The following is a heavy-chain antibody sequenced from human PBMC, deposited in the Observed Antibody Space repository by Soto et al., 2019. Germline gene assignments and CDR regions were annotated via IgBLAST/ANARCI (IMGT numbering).Heavy chain of an antibody. CDR3: ARGQEGVVATH. J-gene: IGHJ4*02. Sequence: QVQLQQWGAGLLKPSETLSLNCAVTGGSLSGYYWSWIRQPPGKGLEWIGEVKDGGQTNYSPSLRGGVTIPSDPANHQGSLRLNSVTAADTGVYYCARGQEGVVATHWDQGSLVTVSS. V-gene: IGHV4-34*01. CDR1: GGSLSGYY. CDR2: VKDGGQT. D-gene: IGHD5-12*01.